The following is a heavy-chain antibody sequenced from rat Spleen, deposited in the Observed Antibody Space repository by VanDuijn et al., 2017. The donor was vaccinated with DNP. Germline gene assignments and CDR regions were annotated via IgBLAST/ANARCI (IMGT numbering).Heavy chain of an antibody. V-gene: IGHV3-1*01. CDR1: GYSITSCC. J-gene: IGHJ2*01. CDR2: ISYSGTT. CDR3: ARWGDYFDY. Sequence: VQLQESGPGLVEPSQSLSLTCSVTGYSITSCCRWTWIRKFPGHKLEWIGHISYSGTTTYSPSLKSRISITRDTSKNQFFLQLNSVTTEDTATYYCARWGDYFDYWGQGVMVTVSS.